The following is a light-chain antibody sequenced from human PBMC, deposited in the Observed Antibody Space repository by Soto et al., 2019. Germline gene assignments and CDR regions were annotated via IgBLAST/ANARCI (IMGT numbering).Light chain of an antibody. Sequence: QSVLTQPASFSGSPGQSIAISCTGTLSDVGAYNYVSWYQQHPGKAPKLMISEVTNRPSGVSDRFSGSKSGNTASLTISGLQAEDEADYYCSSFTNRFTFVFGTGTKVTVL. CDR1: LSDVGAYNY. V-gene: IGLV2-14*01. CDR3: SSFTNRFTFV. J-gene: IGLJ1*01. CDR2: EVT.